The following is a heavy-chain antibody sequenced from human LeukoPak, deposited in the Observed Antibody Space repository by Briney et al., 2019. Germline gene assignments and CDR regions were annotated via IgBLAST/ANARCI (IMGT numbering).Heavy chain of an antibody. CDR2: ISGYKGNT. Sequence: GASVKVSCKASGYTFTSYGIIWVRQAPGQGLEWMGWISGYKGNTNYAQKLQGRVTMTTDTSTSTAYMELRSLRSDDTAVFYCAKVRDYYYDTTTYYYFDYWGQGTLVTVSS. CDR3: AKVRDYYYDTTTYYYFDY. CDR1: GYTFTSYG. V-gene: IGHV1-18*01. D-gene: IGHD3-22*01. J-gene: IGHJ4*02.